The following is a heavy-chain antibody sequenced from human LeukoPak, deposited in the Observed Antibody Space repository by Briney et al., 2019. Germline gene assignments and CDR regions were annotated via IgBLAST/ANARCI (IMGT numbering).Heavy chain of an antibody. D-gene: IGHD1-14*01. V-gene: IGHV3-43*02. CDR2: ISGDGGST. CDR3: AKDIRYNDNWFDP. Sequence: GGSLRLSCAASGFTFSSYEMNWVRQAPGKGLEWVSLISGDGGSTYYADSVKGRFTISRDNSKNSLYLQMNSLRTEDTALYYCAKDIRYNDNWFDPWGQGTLVTVSS. CDR1: GFTFSSYE. J-gene: IGHJ5*02.